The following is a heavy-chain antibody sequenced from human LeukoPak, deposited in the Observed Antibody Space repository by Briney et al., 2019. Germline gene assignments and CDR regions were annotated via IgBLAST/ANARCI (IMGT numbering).Heavy chain of an antibody. CDR2: ISGSGGST. Sequence: PGGSLRLSCAASGFTFSSYAMSWVRQAPGKGLEWVSAISGSGGSTYYADSVKGRFTISRDNSKNTLYLQMNSLRAEDTAVYYCARGSSGWFSGGIDHWGQGTLVTVSS. J-gene: IGHJ4*02. CDR1: GFTFSSYA. D-gene: IGHD6-19*01. V-gene: IGHV3-23*01. CDR3: ARGSSGWFSGGIDH.